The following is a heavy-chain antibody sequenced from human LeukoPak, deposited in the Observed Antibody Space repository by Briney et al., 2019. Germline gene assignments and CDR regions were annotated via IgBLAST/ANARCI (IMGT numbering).Heavy chain of an antibody. CDR3: AKPKSGYYPFDY. V-gene: IGHV3-21*04. CDR2: ISSSSSYI. D-gene: IGHD3-3*01. J-gene: IGHJ4*02. CDR1: GFTFSSYS. Sequence: GGSLRLSCAASGFTFSSYSMNWVRQAPGKGLEWVSSISSSSSYIYYADSVKGRFTISRDNAKNSLYLQMNSLRAEDTAVYYCAKPKSGYYPFDYWGQGTLVTVSS.